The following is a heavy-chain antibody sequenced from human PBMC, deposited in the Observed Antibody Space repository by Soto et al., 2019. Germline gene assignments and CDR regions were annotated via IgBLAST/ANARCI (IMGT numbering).Heavy chain of an antibody. J-gene: IGHJ4*02. CDR3: ARDGHADDYGDSTIDY. Sequence: PGGSLRLSCAASGFTVSSNYMGWVRQAPGKGLEWVSVIYSGGSTYYADSVKGRFTISRDNSKNTLYLQMNSLRAEDTAVYYCARDGHADDYGDSTIDYWGQGTLVTVS. CDR1: GFTVSSNY. V-gene: IGHV3-66*01. D-gene: IGHD4-17*01. CDR2: IYSGGST.